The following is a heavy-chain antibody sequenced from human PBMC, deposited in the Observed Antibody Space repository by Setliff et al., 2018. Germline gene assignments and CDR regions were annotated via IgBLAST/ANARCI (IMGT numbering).Heavy chain of an antibody. CDR1: GFTFSSYT. D-gene: IGHD6-6*01. CDR2: IISSGSHI. CDR3: ARGSSSYDY. J-gene: IGHJ4*02. V-gene: IGHV3-21*01. Sequence: PGGSLRLSCAGSGFTFSSYTMNWVRQAPGKGLEWVSSIISSGSHIYYADSVKGRFTSSRDNAKNSLYLQMNSLRAEDTAVYYCARGSSSYDYWGQGTLVTVSS.